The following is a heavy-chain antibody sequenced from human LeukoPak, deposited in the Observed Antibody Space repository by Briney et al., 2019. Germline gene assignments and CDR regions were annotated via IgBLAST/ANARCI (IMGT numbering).Heavy chain of an antibody. CDR2: INPSGGST. D-gene: IGHD3-22*01. Sequence: ASVKVSCKASGYTFTSYYMHWVRQAPGQGLEWMGIINPSGGSTSYAQKFQGRVTMNRDTSTSTVYMELSSLRSEDTAVYYCGRAEGYYDSSDYSGLDYWGQGTLVTVSS. J-gene: IGHJ4*02. V-gene: IGHV1-46*03. CDR1: GYTFTSYY. CDR3: GRAEGYYDSSDYSGLDY.